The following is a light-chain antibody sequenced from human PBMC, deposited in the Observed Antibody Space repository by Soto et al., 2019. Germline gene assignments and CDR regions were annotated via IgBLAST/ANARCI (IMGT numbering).Light chain of an antibody. J-gene: IGKJ1*01. CDR2: AAS. CDR1: QTVDSNF. V-gene: IGKV3-20*01. CDR3: LKYGSSPGWT. Sequence: DIVLTQSPGTLSLSPGERATLSCRASQTVDSNFLAWYQQKPGQAPRLLIYAASTRATGIPDRFSGSGSGTDFTLTIGRLDPEDFAVYYCLKYGSSPGWTFGPGTKVESK.